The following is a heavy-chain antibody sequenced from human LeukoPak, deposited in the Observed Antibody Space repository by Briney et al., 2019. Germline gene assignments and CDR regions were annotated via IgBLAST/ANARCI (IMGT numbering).Heavy chain of an antibody. CDR2: INDSGST. D-gene: IGHD3-16*01. V-gene: IGHV4-34*01. Sequence: PSETLSPTCAVYGGSFSDYYWSWIRQPPGKGLEWIGEINDSGSTNYSPSLKSRVTLSADTSRNQFSLKLSSVTAADTAVYYCARGGGDYYMDVWDKGTTVTVSS. J-gene: IGHJ6*03. CDR1: GGSFSDYY. CDR3: ARGGGDYYMDV.